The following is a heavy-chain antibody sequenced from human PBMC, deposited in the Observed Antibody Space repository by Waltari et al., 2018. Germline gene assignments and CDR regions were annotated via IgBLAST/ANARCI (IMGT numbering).Heavy chain of an antibody. J-gene: IGHJ6*03. CDR2: IYTSGST. D-gene: IGHD3-3*01. CDR3: ARGPGFWSGYYIYYYMDV. CDR1: GGSISSYY. V-gene: IGHV4-4*09. Sequence: QVQLQESGPGLVKPSETLSLTCTVSGGSISSYYWSWIRQPPGKGLEWIGYIYTSGSTNYNPSLKSRVTISVDTSKNQFSLKLSSVTAADTAVYYCARGPGFWSGYYIYYYMDVWGKGTTVTVSS.